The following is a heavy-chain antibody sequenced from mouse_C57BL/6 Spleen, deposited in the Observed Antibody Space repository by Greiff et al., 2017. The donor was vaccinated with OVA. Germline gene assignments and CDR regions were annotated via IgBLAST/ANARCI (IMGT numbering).Heavy chain of an antibody. V-gene: IGHV1-74*01. J-gene: IGHJ2*01. Sequence: VQLQQPGADLVKPGASVTVSCPASGYTFTSYWMHWVKQSPGQGLEWIGRIHPSDSDTNSHQKFKGKATLTVDKSSSTAYMQRSSLTSEDSAVYYCAMGETAQALNWGQGTTLTVSS. CDR1: GYTFTSYW. CDR3: AMGETAQALN. CDR2: IHPSDSDT. D-gene: IGHD3-2*02.